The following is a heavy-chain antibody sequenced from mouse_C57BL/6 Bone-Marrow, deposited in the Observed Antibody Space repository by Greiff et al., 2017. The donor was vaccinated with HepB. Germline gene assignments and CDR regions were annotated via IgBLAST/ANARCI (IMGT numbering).Heavy chain of an antibody. CDR2: ISDGGSYT. J-gene: IGHJ2*01. CDR1: GFTFSSYA. Sequence: EVQLQESGGGLVKPGGSLKLSCAASGFTFSSYAMSWVRQTPEKRLEWVATISDGGSYTYYPDNVKGRFTISRDNAKNNLYLQMSHLKSEDTAMYYCARLGRRGFDYWGQGTTLTVSS. CDR3: ARLGRRGFDY. V-gene: IGHV5-4*01. D-gene: IGHD4-1*01.